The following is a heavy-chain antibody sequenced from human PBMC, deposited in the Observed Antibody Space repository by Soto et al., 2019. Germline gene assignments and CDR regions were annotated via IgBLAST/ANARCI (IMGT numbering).Heavy chain of an antibody. CDR2: FDPEDGET. J-gene: IGHJ3*02. V-gene: IGHV1-24*01. Sequence: ASVQVSCKVSGYTLTELSMHWVRQAPGKRHKWMGGFDPEDGETIYAQKFQGRVTMTEDTSTDTAYMELSSLRSEATAVYYCATDSVSLGVHDYSSYRTGPDAFDIWGQGTMVTVSS. D-gene: IGHD4-4*01. CDR1: GYTLTELS. CDR3: ATDSVSLGVHDYSSYRTGPDAFDI.